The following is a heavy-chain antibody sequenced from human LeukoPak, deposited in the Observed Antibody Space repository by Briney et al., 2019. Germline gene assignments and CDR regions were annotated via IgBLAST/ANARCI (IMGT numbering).Heavy chain of an antibody. Sequence: PGGSLRPSCRASRFSFSDYDMHWVRQAPGKGLEWVAVISYDGSRKHYGDSVKGRFTISRDNSESTLFLQMNRLRTDDTSVYFCAKYAYNWNAPDGFDMWGQGTMVIVSS. CDR2: ISYDGSRK. CDR3: AKYAYNWNAPDGFDM. V-gene: IGHV3-30*18. CDR1: RFSFSDYD. D-gene: IGHD1-1*01. J-gene: IGHJ3*02.